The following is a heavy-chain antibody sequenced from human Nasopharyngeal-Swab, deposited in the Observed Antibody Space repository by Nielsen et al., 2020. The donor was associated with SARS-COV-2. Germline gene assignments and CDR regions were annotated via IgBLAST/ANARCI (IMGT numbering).Heavy chain of an antibody. CDR3: ARVPGDTAMASDY. D-gene: IGHD5-18*01. Sequence: VRQAPGKGLEWVAVIWYDGSNKYYADSVKGRFTISRDSSKNTLYLQMNSLGAEDTAVYYCARVPGDTAMASDYWGQGTLVTVSS. CDR2: IWYDGSNK. V-gene: IGHV3-33*01. J-gene: IGHJ4*02.